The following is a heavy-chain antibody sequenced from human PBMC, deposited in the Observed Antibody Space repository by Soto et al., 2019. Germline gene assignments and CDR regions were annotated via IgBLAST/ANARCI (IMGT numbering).Heavy chain of an antibody. CDR3: ARGGSGYYHYPFDY. J-gene: IGHJ4*02. D-gene: IGHD3-22*01. CDR1: GFTVSSNY. CDR2: IYNDGST. Sequence: EVQLVESGGGLVQPGGSLRLSCAVSGFTVSSNYMSWVRQAPGKGLEWVLVIYNDGSTYYADSVKGRFTISRDNSKNTLYLQMNSLRAEDTAVYYCARGGSGYYHYPFDYWGQGTPVTVSS. V-gene: IGHV3-66*01.